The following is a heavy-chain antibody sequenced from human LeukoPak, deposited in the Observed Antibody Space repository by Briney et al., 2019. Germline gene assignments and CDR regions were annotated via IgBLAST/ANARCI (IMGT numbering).Heavy chain of an antibody. V-gene: IGHV1-2*02. CDR1: GYTFTGHY. D-gene: IGHD3-10*01. CDR3: ARDGYMIRGIIDS. J-gene: IGHJ4*02. Sequence: EASVKVSCKASGYTFTGHYIHWVRQAPGQGLEWVGWINPNSGGTNYAQKFQGRVTMTGDTSFSTAYMELSSLTSDDTAVYYCARDGYMIRGIIDSWGQGTLVTVSS. CDR2: INPNSGGT.